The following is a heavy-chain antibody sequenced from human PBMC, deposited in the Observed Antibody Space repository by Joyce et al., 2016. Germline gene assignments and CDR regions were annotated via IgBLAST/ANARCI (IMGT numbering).Heavy chain of an antibody. V-gene: IGHV1-2*02. Sequence: QVQLVQSGTEVKKPGASVKVSCKASGFTFTGYYMNWVRQGPGQGLGRIGLIKSENGDTHYTQNFQGRVTMTRDPSINTAYMEVTRLRSDDTAFYYCAREGLPHGGFDYWGLGTLVTVSS. J-gene: IGHJ4*02. CDR3: AREGLPHGGFDY. CDR1: GFTFTGYY. CDR2: IKSENGDT.